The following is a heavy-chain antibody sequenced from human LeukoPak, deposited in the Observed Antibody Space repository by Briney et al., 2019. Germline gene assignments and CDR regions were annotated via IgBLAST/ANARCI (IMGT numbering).Heavy chain of an antibody. CDR3: ARGTIFGVVGHTYYMDV. CDR1: GGSFSGYY. D-gene: IGHD3-3*01. Sequence: PSETLSLTCAVYGGSFSGYYWSWIRQPPGKGLEWIGYIYYSGSTNYNPSLKSRVTISVDTSKNQFSLKLSSVTAAHTAVYYCARGTIFGVVGHTYYMDVWGKGTTVTVSS. V-gene: IGHV4-59*01. J-gene: IGHJ6*03. CDR2: IYYSGST.